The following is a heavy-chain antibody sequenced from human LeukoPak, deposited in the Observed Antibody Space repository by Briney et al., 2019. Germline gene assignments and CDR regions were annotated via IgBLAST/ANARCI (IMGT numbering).Heavy chain of an antibody. V-gene: IGHV1-8*03. CDR2: MNPNSGNT. Sequence: ASVKVSCKASGYTFTSYDINWVRQATGQGLEWMGWMNPNSGNTGYAQKFQGRVTITRNTSISTAYMVLSSLRSDDTAVYYCVRRGAQSAFDIWGQGTMVTVSS. CDR3: VRRGAQSAFDI. J-gene: IGHJ3*02. CDR1: GYTFTSYD. D-gene: IGHD3-16*01.